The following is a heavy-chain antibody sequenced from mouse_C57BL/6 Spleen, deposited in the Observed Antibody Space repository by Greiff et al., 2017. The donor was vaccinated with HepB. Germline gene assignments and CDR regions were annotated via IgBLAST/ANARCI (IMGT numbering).Heavy chain of an antibody. V-gene: IGHV5-4*01. CDR2: ISDGGSYT. D-gene: IGHD2-2*01. Sequence: EVHLVESGGGLVKPGGSLKLSCAASGFTFSSYAMSWVRQTPEKRLEWVATISDGGSYTYYPDNVKGRFTISRDNAKNNLYLQMSHLKSEDTAMYYCARGGYGYDGGRYFDVWGTGTTVTVSS. CDR1: GFTFSSYA. J-gene: IGHJ1*03. CDR3: ARGGYGYDGGRYFDV.